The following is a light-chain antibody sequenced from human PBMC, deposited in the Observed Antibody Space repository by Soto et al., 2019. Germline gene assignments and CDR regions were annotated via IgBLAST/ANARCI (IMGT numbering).Light chain of an antibody. V-gene: IGKV3-15*01. Sequence: EVVMTQSPATLSVSPGERATLSCWASQGISSNLAWYQQTPGQAPRLLISGASTRATGIPDRFSGSGSGTEFTLTISSLQSEDFTVYYCQQYNNWPLTFGGGTKVDIK. J-gene: IGKJ4*01. CDR2: GAS. CDR1: QGISSN. CDR3: QQYNNWPLT.